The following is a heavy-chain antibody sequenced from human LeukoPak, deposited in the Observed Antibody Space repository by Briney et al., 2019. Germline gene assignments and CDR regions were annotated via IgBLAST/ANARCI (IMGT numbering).Heavy chain of an antibody. CDR1: GYTFTDYY. CDR2: ISAYSGNT. CDR3: TRGSSSQYFQH. Sequence: GASVKVSCKTSGYTFTDYYVHWVRQAPGQGLEGVGWISAYSGNTNYAQKVQGRVTMTTDRSTSTAYMELASLRPDDTAIYYCTRGSSSQYFQHWGQGTLVTVSS. J-gene: IGHJ1*01. D-gene: IGHD6-6*01. V-gene: IGHV1-18*04.